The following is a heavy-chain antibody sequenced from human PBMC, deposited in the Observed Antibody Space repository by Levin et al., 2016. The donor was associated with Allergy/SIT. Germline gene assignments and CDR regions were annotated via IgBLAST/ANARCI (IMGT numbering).Heavy chain of an antibody. D-gene: IGHD5-18*01. CDR3: ARGASTAMVTV. CDR1: GYTFTGYY. V-gene: IGHV1-46*01. J-gene: IGHJ4*02. Sequence: ASVKVSCKASGYTFTGYYLHWVRQAPGQGLEWMGIINPSGGSTSYAQKFQGRVTMTRDTSTSTVYMELSSLRSEDTAVYYCARGASTAMVTVWGQGTLVTVSS. CDR2: INPSGGST.